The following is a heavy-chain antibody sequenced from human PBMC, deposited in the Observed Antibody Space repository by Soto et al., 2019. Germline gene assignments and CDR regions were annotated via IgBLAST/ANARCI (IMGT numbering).Heavy chain of an antibody. CDR1: GFTFSSYS. CDR3: ARDMTTVTTYYYMDV. CDR2: ISSSSSTI. Sequence: GGSLRLSCAASGFTFSSYSMNWVRQAPGKGLEWVSYISSSSSTIYYADSVKGRFTISRDNAKNSLYLQMNSLRAEDTAVYYCARDMTTVTTYYYMDVWGKGTTVTVSS. D-gene: IGHD4-17*01. V-gene: IGHV3-48*01. J-gene: IGHJ6*03.